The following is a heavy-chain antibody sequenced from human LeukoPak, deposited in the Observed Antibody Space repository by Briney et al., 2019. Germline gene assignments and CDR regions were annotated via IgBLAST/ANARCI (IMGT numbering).Heavy chain of an antibody. CDR1: GGSISSGGHY. Sequence: SETLSLTCTVSGGSISSGGHYWSWIRQPPGKGLEWIGYIYQSGSPYYNPSLKSRLTISVDTSKNQFSLRLSSVTAADTAVYYCAREPGDWGQGTLVTVSS. V-gene: IGHV4-30-2*01. J-gene: IGHJ4*02. CDR3: AREPGD. D-gene: IGHD2-2*01. CDR2: IYQSGSP.